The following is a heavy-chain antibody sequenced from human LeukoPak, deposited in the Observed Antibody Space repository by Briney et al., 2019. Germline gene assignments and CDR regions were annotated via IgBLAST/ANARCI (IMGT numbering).Heavy chain of an antibody. D-gene: IGHD3-22*01. Sequence: GDSLKISCKASGYTFTTYWTAWVRQVPGKGLEWMGIFYPDDSDARYSPSFQGLVTFSADEGGSIAYLQWSSLKASDSGIYYCARGYYFDSSGYYYDFWGQGTLVTVSS. CDR2: FYPDDSDA. V-gene: IGHV5-51*01. CDR1: GYTFTTYW. J-gene: IGHJ4*02. CDR3: ARGYYFDSSGYYYDF.